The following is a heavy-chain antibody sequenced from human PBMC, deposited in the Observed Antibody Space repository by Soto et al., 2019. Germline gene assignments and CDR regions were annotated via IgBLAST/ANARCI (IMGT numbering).Heavy chain of an antibody. J-gene: IGHJ6*02. CDR3: AKDAGDVRDWDCRGGSCSPDGMDV. Sequence: QPGGSLRLSCAASGFTFSSYAMHWVRQAPGKGLEWVAVISYDGSNKYYADSVKGRFTISRDNSKNTLYLQMNSLRAEDTAVYYCAKDAGDVRDWDCRGGSCSPDGMDVWGQGTTVTVSS. D-gene: IGHD2-15*01. V-gene: IGHV3-30-3*01. CDR2: ISYDGSNK. CDR1: GFTFSSYA.